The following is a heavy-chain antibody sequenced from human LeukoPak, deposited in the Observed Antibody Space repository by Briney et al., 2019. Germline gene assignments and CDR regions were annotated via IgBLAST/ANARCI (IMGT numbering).Heavy chain of an antibody. D-gene: IGHD6-13*01. V-gene: IGHV5-51*01. CDR2: VYPGDSKT. CDR3: ARLGYSSSWHASNWFDP. CDR1: GYSFANNW. Sequence: GESLKISCQGSGYSFANNWIGWVRQMPGRGLEWMAIVYPGDSKTKYSPSFQGQVTISADKSISTAYLQWSSLKASDTAMYYCARLGYSSSWHASNWFDPWGQGTLVTVSS. J-gene: IGHJ5*02.